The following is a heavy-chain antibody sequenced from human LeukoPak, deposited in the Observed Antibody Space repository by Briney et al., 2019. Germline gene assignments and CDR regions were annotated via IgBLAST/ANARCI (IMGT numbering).Heavy chain of an antibody. Sequence: SETLSLTCTVSGGSISSGDYYWSWIRQPPGKGLEWIGYIYYSGSTYYNPSLKSRVTISVDTSKNQFSLKLSSVTAADTAVYYCARVDSSGYPLPLNWGQGTLVTVSS. J-gene: IGHJ4*02. CDR1: GGSISSGDYY. V-gene: IGHV4-30-4*08. CDR3: ARVDSSGYPLPLN. D-gene: IGHD3-22*01. CDR2: IYYSGST.